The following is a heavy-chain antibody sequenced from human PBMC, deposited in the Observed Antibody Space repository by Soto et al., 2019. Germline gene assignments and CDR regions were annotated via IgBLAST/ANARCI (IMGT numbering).Heavy chain of an antibody. CDR3: AREYYDILTGYYNGFDY. CDR1: GFTFSSYW. J-gene: IGHJ4*02. D-gene: IGHD3-9*01. V-gene: IGHV3-74*01. CDR2: INSDGSST. Sequence: LRLSCAASGFTFSSYWMHWVRQAPGKGLVWVSRINSDGSSTSYADSVKGRFTISRDNAKNTLYLQMNSLRAEDTAVYYCAREYYDILTGYYNGFDYWGQGTLVTVSS.